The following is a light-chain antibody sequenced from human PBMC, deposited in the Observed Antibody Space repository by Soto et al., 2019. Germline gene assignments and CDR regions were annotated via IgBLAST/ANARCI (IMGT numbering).Light chain of an antibody. V-gene: IGKV1-33*01. J-gene: IGKJ1*01. CDR2: DAS. CDR1: QDISNY. Sequence: DIQMTQSPSSLSASVGDRVTITCQASQDISNYLNWYQQKPGKAPKLLIYDASNLETGVPSRFSGSGSGTDFTFTISSLQPEEIATYYCQQYDKLPPWTFGQGTKVEIK. CDR3: QQYDKLPPWT.